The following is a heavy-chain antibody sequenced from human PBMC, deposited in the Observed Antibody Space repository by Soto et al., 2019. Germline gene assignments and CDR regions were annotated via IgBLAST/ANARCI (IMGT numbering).Heavy chain of an antibody. CDR3: AGGHGGADAFDL. D-gene: IGHD3-16*01. Sequence: QVQLVQSGTEVRKPGSSVNVSCQASGDTFDTYTFSWVRQAPGQGLQWMGEIIPMFRTTNYAPRFQGRLTVTADDSTRIVYMELNSLTFEDTAVYYCAGGHGGADAFDLGGQGTMIAVSS. CDR2: IIPMFRTT. V-gene: IGHV1-69*12. J-gene: IGHJ3*01. CDR1: GDTFDTYT.